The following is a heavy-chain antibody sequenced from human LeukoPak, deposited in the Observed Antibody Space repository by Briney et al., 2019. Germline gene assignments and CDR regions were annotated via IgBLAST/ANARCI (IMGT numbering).Heavy chain of an antibody. CDR1: GGSISSYY. CDR3: ARGRSVALPDAFDI. CDR2: IYYSGST. Sequence: SETLSLTCTVSGGSISSYYWSWIRQPPGKGLEWIGYIYYSGSTNYNPSLKSRVTISVDTSKNQFSLKLSSVTAADTAVYYCARGRSVALPDAFDIWGQGTMVTVSS. J-gene: IGHJ3*02. D-gene: IGHD5/OR15-5a*01. V-gene: IGHV4-59*01.